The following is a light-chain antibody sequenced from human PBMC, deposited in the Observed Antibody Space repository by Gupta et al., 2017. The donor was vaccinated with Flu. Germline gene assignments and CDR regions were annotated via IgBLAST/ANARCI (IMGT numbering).Light chain of an antibody. CDR3: CSYAGSVYV. J-gene: IGLJ1*01. Sequence: QSALTHPRSVSGSPGQSVTISCTGTSSDVGGYNYVSWYQQHPGKALKLMIYDGSKRPSGVPDRFSGSKSGTTAALTISGLQAEDEDDYYCCSYAGSVYVFGTGTKVTVL. CDR1: SSDVGGYNY. CDR2: DGS. V-gene: IGLV2-11*01.